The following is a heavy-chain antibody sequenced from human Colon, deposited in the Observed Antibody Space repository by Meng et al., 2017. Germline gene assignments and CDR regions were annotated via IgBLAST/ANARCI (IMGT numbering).Heavy chain of an antibody. Sequence: GESPKPPCAASGFTYSSYAMSWVRQAPGKGLEWVSAISGSGGSTYYADSVKGRFTISRDNSKNTLYLQMTSLSAEDAAVYYCAKEKMAIFAPYDPWGQGTLVTVSS. V-gene: IGHV3-23*01. CDR1: GFTYSSYA. J-gene: IGHJ5*02. CDR2: ISGSGGST. CDR3: AKEKMAIFAPYDP. D-gene: IGHD3-3*01.